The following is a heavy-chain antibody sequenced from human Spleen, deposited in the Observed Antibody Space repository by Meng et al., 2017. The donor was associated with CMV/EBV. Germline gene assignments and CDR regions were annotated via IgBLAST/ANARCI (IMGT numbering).Heavy chain of an antibody. J-gene: IGHJ5*02. Sequence: ASVKVSCKASGYTFTGYYIHWVRQAPGQGLEWMGWINPNSGGTNYAQKFQGRVTMTRDTSISTTYMDLSRLRSDDTAVYYCARGGPWYGSGINWFDPWGQGTLVTVSS. CDR1: GYTFTGYY. CDR2: INPNSGGT. V-gene: IGHV1-2*02. CDR3: ARGGPWYGSGINWFDP. D-gene: IGHD3-10*01.